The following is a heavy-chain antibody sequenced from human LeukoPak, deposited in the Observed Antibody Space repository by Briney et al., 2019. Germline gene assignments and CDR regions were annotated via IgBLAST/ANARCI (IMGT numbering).Heavy chain of an antibody. CDR3: ARDGAGLDP. J-gene: IGHJ5*02. Sequence: GGSLRLSCAASGYTFSSYAMSWVRQAPGKGLEWISYINRGGTNTHYADSVRGRFSISRDNAKNSLFLQMNSLSAEDTAIYYCARDGAGLDPWGQGVLVTVSS. V-gene: IGHV3-48*03. CDR1: GYTFSSYA. CDR2: INRGGTNT.